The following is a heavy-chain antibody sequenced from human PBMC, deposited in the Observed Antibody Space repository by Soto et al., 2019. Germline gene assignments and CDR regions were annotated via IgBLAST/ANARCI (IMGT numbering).Heavy chain of an antibody. Sequence: GASVKVSCKASGYAFTSYGISWVRQAPGQGLEWMGWISAYNGNTNYAQKLQGRVTMTTDTSTSTAYMELSSVTAADTAVYYCARDYGDYLNGWFDPWGQGTLVTVSS. V-gene: IGHV1-18*01. CDR3: ARDYGDYLNGWFDP. CDR2: ISAYNGNT. CDR1: GYAFTSYG. J-gene: IGHJ5*02. D-gene: IGHD4-17*01.